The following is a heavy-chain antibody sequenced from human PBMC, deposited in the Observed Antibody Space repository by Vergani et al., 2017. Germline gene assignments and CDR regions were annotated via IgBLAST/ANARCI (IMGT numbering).Heavy chain of an antibody. D-gene: IGHD1-7*01. CDR1: GGSISSGGYY. J-gene: IGHJ4*02. Sequence: QVQLQESGPGLVKPSQTLSLTCTVSGGSISSGGYYWSWIRQHPGKGLEWFGYIYYSGSTYYNPSLKSRVTISVDTSKNQFSLKLSSVTAADTAVYYCARVGWNYGDYYFDYWGQGSLVTVSS. CDR2: IYYSGST. CDR3: ARVGWNYGDYYFDY. V-gene: IGHV4-31*03.